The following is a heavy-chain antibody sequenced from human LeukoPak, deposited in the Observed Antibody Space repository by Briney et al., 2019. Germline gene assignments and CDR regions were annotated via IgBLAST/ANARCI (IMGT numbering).Heavy chain of an antibody. CDR1: GFTFSSYS. V-gene: IGHV3-48*01. D-gene: IGHD2-21*01. CDR2: ISSSSSTI. CDR3: ARDAGGCGGDCPSFDY. Sequence: PGGSLRLSCAASGFTFSSYSMNWVGQAPGKGLEWVSYISSSSSTIYYADSVKGRFTISRDNAKNSLYLQMNSLRAEDTAVYYCARDAGGCGGDCPSFDYWGQGTLVTVSS. J-gene: IGHJ4*02.